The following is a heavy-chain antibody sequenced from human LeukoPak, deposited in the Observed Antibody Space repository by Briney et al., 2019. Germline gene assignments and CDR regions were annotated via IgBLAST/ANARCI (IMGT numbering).Heavy chain of an antibody. J-gene: IGHJ5*02. Sequence: PSQTLSLTCTVSGGSISSGGYYWSWIRQHPGKGLEWFGYIYYSGSTYYNPSLKSRVTISVDTSKNQFSLKLSSVTAADTAVYYCARAELELPSKLWFDPWGQGTLVTVSS. CDR1: GGSISSGGYY. D-gene: IGHD1-7*01. V-gene: IGHV4-31*03. CDR3: ARAELELPSKLWFDP. CDR2: IYYSGST.